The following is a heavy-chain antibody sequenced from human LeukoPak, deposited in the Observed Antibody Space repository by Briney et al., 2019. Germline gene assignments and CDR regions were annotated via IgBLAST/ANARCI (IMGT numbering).Heavy chain of an antibody. D-gene: IGHD2-2*01. V-gene: IGHV1-24*01. Sequence: ASVKVSCKVSGYTLTELSMHWARQAPGKGLEWMGGFDPEDGETIYAQKFQGRVTMTEDTSTDTAYMELSSLRSEDTAVYYCAAVTMGAEYFQHWGQGTLVTVSS. J-gene: IGHJ1*01. CDR2: FDPEDGET. CDR3: AAVTMGAEYFQH. CDR1: GYTLTELS.